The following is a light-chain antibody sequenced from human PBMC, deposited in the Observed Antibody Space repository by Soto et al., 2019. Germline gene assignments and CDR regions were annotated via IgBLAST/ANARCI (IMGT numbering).Light chain of an antibody. CDR3: AAWDDSLNGFWV. Sequence: QSVLTQPPSASGTPGQRVTISCSGSSSNIGRNTVNWYQQLPGTAPELLIYSNNQRPSGVPDRFSGSKSGTSASLAISGLLSEDEADYYCAAWDDSLNGFWVFGGGTQLTVL. J-gene: IGLJ3*02. CDR2: SNN. V-gene: IGLV1-44*01. CDR1: SSNIGRNT.